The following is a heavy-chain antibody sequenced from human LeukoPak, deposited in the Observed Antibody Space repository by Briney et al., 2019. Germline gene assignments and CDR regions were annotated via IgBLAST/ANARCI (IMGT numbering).Heavy chain of an antibody. CDR3: ARHYDILTGYYNPFAY. CDR2: IYFTANT. V-gene: IGHV4-39*01. Sequence: PSETLSLTCTVSGASIRSSSYYWGWLRQPPGKGREWIGSIYFTANTYYHPSLKSRVTISVDTSRSQFPLKLSSVTAADTAVYFCARHYDILTGYYNPFAYWGQGTLVTVSS. D-gene: IGHD3-9*01. J-gene: IGHJ4*02. CDR1: GASIRSSSYY.